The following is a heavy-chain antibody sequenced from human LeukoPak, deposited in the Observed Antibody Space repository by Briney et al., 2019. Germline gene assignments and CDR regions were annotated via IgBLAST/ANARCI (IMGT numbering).Heavy chain of an antibody. V-gene: IGHV3-23*01. Sequence: GGSLRLSYAASGFTFSSYAMSWVRQAPGKGLEWVSAISGSGGSTYYADSVKGRLTISRDNSKNTLYLQMNSLRAEDTAVYYCAKDLGYYYDSSGYYYHDYWGQGTLVTVSS. D-gene: IGHD3-22*01. CDR3: AKDLGYYYDSSGYYYHDY. CDR2: ISGSGGST. J-gene: IGHJ4*02. CDR1: GFTFSSYA.